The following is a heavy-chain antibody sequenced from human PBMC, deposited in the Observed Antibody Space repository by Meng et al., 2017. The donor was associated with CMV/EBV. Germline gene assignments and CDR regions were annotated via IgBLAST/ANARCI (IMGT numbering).Heavy chain of an antibody. CDR3: ARRQTSGSYGTFDH. D-gene: IGHD1-26*01. Sequence: GESLKISCAASRFTFSSYWMHWVRQAPEKGLVWVSRINSDGSSTNYADSVKGRFTISRDNAKNTLYLQMNSLRAEDTAVYYCARRQTSGSYGTFDHWGQGTLVTVSS. V-gene: IGHV3-74*01. J-gene: IGHJ4*02. CDR1: RFTFSSYW. CDR2: INSDGSST.